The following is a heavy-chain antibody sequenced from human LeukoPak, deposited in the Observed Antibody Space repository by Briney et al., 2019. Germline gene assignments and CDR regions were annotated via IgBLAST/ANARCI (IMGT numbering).Heavy chain of an antibody. J-gene: IGHJ5*02. CDR1: GYTFTAYY. Sequence: ASMKVSCKASGYTFTAYYMHWVRQAPGQGLEWMGWINPNSGGTNYAQKFQGRVTMTRDTSISTAYMELSRLRSDDTAVYYCARDLGFGELSWFDPWGQGTLVTVSS. CDR2: INPNSGGT. V-gene: IGHV1-2*02. CDR3: ARDLGFGELSWFDP. D-gene: IGHD3-10*01.